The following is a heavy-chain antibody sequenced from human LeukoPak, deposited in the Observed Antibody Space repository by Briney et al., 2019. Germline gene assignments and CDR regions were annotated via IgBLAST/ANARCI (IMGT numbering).Heavy chain of an antibody. D-gene: IGHD6-13*01. V-gene: IGHV3-7*01. J-gene: IGHJ4*02. CDR1: GFTFSYHW. CDR3: AKDSYSKGDF. Sequence: GSLRLSCAASGFTFSYHWMTWVRQAPGKGLEWVANIKNDGAVKNYVDSVKGRFTISRDNAKNSLYLQMNSLGAEDTAVYYCAKDSYSKGDFWGQGVLVTVSS. CDR2: IKNDGAVK.